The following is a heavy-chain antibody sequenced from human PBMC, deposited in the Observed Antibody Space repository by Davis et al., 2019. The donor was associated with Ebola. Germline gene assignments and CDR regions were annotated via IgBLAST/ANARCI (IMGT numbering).Heavy chain of an antibody. J-gene: IGHJ3*02. Sequence: PGGSLRLSCAASGFTFSSYAMHWVRQAPGKGLEWVAVISYDGSNKYYADSVKGRFTISRDNSKNTLYLQMNSLRAEDTAVYYCAKEIHIVVVTAIETDAFDIWGQGTMVTVSS. D-gene: IGHD2-21*02. CDR2: ISYDGSNK. CDR3: AKEIHIVVVTAIETDAFDI. V-gene: IGHV3-30-3*02. CDR1: GFTFSSYA.